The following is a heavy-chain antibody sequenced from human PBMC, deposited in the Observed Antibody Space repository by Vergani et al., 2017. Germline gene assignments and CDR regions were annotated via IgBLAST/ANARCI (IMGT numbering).Heavy chain of an antibody. CDR1: GYTFTSYY. CDR2: IYPSGGSR. D-gene: IGHD2-2*03. V-gene: IGHV1-46*01. Sequence: QVQLVQSGAEVKKPGASVKVSCKASGYTFTSYYMHWGRPAPGQGLGWMGIIYPSGGSRSYAQKFQGRVTMTRDPSTSTVYMELSSLRSEDTAVYYCARDCGYGSGSSCDDARDWDDPWGQGSLVVVSS. CDR3: ARDCGYGSGSSCDDARDWDDP. J-gene: IGHJ5*02.